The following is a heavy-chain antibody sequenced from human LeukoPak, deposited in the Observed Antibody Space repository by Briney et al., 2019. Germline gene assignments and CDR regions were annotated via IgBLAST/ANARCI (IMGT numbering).Heavy chain of an antibody. J-gene: IGHJ4*02. CDR3: ATTPGDIVVVVAAFDY. V-gene: IGHV3-23*01. Sequence: HPGGSLRLSCAASGFTFRSYAMSWVREAPGKGLEWVSAISGSGGCTYYADSVKGRFTISRDNSKNTLYLQMNSVRAEDTAVYYCATTPGDIVVVVAAFDYWGQGTLVTVSS. CDR1: GFTFRSYA. CDR2: ISGSGGCT. D-gene: IGHD2-15*01.